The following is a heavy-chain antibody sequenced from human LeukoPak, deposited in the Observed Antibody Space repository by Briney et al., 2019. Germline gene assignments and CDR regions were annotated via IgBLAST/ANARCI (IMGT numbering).Heavy chain of an antibody. CDR3: ARFHDFWR. CDR2: IGGRGSPT. D-gene: IGHD3-3*01. Sequence: HPGGSLRLSCAASGFTFSFYAMTWVRQAPGKGLEWVSGIGGRGSPTYYADSVKGRFTISRDNSKNTLYLLLNSLRAEDTAVYYCARFHDFWRWGQGTLVTVSS. V-gene: IGHV3-23*01. J-gene: IGHJ4*02. CDR1: GFTFSFYA.